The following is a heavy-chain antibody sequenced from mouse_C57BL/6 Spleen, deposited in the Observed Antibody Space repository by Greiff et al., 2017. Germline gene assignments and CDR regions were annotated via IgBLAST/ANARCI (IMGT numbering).Heavy chain of an antibody. Sequence: QVQLKESGTELVKPGASVKLSCKASGYTFTSYWMHWVKQRPGQGLEWIGNINPSNGGTNYNEKFKSKATLTVDKSSSTAYMQLSSLTSEDSAVYYCARGGITTPYYYAMDYWGQGTSVTVSS. CDR1: GYTFTSYW. D-gene: IGHD2-4*01. CDR2: INPSNGGT. CDR3: ARGGITTPYYYAMDY. J-gene: IGHJ4*01. V-gene: IGHV1-53*01.